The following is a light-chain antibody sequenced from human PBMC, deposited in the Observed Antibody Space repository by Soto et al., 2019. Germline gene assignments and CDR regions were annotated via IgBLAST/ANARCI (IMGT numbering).Light chain of an antibody. CDR2: KAS. V-gene: IGKV1-5*03. CDR1: QTISSW. Sequence: DIQMTQSPSTLSGSVGDRVTITCRASQTISSWLAWYQQKPGKAPKLLIYKASTLKSGVPSRFSGSGSGTEFTLTISSLQPDDFATYYCQQTNSFPFTFGPGTTLDIK. J-gene: IGKJ3*01. CDR3: QQTNSFPFT.